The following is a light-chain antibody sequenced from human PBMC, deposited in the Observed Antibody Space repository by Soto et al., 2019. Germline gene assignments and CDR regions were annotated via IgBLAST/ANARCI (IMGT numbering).Light chain of an antibody. CDR2: AAS. Sequence: MKLSAAALSANVGDRVTITSRASQSISSYLNWYQQKPGKAPKLLIYAASSFQTGVPPRFSGSGSGTEFTITILHPEDDAIQTCHRHTCYPHWPFAQGTKV. CDR3: HTCYPHWP. CDR1: QSISSY. J-gene: IGKJ1*01. V-gene: IGKV1-39*01.